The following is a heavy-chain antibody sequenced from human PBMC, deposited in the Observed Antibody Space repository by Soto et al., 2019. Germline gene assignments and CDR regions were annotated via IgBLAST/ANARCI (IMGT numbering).Heavy chain of an antibody. CDR3: ARAGCSGGSCYFLSPWFDP. D-gene: IGHD2-15*01. CDR2: IIPIFGTA. Sequence: QVQLVQSGAEVKKPGSSVKVSCKASGGTFSSYAISWVRQAPGQGLEWMGGIIPIFGTANYAQKFQGRVTITADESTSTAYMELSSLRSEDTAVYYCARAGCSGGSCYFLSPWFDPWGQGTLVTVSS. V-gene: IGHV1-69*01. CDR1: GGTFSSYA. J-gene: IGHJ5*02.